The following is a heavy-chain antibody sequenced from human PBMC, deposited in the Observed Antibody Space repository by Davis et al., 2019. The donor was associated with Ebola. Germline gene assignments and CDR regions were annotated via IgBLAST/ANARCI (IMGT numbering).Heavy chain of an antibody. J-gene: IGHJ6*02. D-gene: IGHD1-26*01. CDR3: ARDPIVGATIPIFYGMDV. V-gene: IGHV3-9*01. CDR1: GFTFDDYA. CDR2: ISWNSGSI. Sequence: GGSLRLSCAASGFTFDDYAMHWVRQAPGKGLEWVSGISWNSGSIGYADSVKGRFTISRDNAKSSLYLQMNSLRAEDTAVYYCARDPIVGATIPIFYGMDVWGQGTTVTVSS.